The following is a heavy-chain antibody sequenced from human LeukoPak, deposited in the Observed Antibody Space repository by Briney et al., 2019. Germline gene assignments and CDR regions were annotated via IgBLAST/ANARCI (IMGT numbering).Heavy chain of an antibody. V-gene: IGHV3-7*01. J-gene: IGHJ4*02. CDR2: IKHDGSEK. Sequence: GGSLRLSCAASGFTFSRYWMSWVRQAPGKGLEWVANIKHDGSEKYYVDSVKGRFTISRDNAQNSLYLQMNSLRGEDTALYYCARDDYRASDYWGQGTLVTVSS. CDR3: ARDDYRASDY. CDR1: GFTFSRYW. D-gene: IGHD4-11*01.